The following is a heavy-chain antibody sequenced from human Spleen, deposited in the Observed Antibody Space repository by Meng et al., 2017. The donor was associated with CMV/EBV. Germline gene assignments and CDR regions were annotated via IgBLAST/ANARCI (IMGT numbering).Heavy chain of an antibody. Sequence: TCTVSGGSGNSGSYDWSWSRQPPGKGLEWIGYVYYTGSTNYNPSLKSRVTISVDTSKNQFSLKLSSVTAADTAVYYCARDHSDLYFDYWGQGTLVTVSS. CDR3: ARDHSDLYFDY. J-gene: IGHJ4*02. V-gene: IGHV4-61*01. D-gene: IGHD3-3*01. CDR2: VYYTGST. CDR1: GGSGNSGSYD.